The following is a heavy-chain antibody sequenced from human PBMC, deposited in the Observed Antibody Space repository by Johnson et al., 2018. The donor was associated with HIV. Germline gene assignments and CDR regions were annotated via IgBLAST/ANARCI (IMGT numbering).Heavy chain of an antibody. D-gene: IGHD6-19*01. CDR2: ISGGGGAT. CDR1: GFTFDDYG. J-gene: IGHJ3*02. CDR3: ARAQYRWYSSGLDAFDI. V-gene: IGHV3-23*01. Sequence: LVESGGGMINSCAASGFTFDDYGMSWVRQAPGKGLEWVSVISGGGGATNSADSVKGRFTISRDNSKNTLYLQMNSLRAEDTAVYYCARAQYRWYSSGLDAFDIWGQ.